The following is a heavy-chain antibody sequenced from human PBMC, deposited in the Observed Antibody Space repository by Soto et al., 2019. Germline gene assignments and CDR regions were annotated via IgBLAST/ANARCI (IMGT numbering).Heavy chain of an antibody. CDR3: AREWARPLGIDYYYYYGMDV. CDR2: IWYDGSNK. V-gene: IGHV3-33*01. D-gene: IGHD7-27*01. J-gene: IGHJ6*02. CDR1: GFTFSSYG. Sequence: QVQLVESGGGVVQPGRSLRLSCAASGFTFSSYGMHWVRQAPGKGLEWVAVIWYDGSNKYYADSVKGRFTISRDNSKNTLYLQMNSLRAEDTAVYYCAREWARPLGIDYYYYYGMDVWGQGTTVTVSS.